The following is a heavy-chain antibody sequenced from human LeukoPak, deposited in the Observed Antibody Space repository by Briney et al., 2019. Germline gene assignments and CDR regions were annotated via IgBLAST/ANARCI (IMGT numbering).Heavy chain of an antibody. J-gene: IGHJ5*02. CDR1: GYTFPSYF. Sequence: ASVKVSCKASGYTFPSYFMHWVRQAPGQGLEWMGIINPTGGSTTYAQKFQGRVTMTEDTSTDTAYMELSSLRSEDTAVYYCATGLCGDCRPRTGFDPWGQGTPVTVSS. CDR3: ATGLCGDCRPRTGFDP. D-gene: IGHD2-21*02. CDR2: INPTGGST. V-gene: IGHV1-46*01.